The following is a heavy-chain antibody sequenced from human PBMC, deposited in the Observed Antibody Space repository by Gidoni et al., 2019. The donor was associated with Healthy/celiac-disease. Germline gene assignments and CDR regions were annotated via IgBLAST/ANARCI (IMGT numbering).Heavy chain of an antibody. CDR3: AAAGYTAMADGMDV. D-gene: IGHD5-18*01. CDR1: GFTFTSSA. Sequence: QMQLVQSGPGVKKPGTSVKVSCKASGFTFTSSAVPWVRQARGQRLAWIGWIVVCSGNTNYAQKFQERVTITRDMSTSTAYMELSSLRSEDTAVYYCAAAGYTAMADGMDVWGQGTTVTVSS. V-gene: IGHV1-58*01. CDR2: IVVCSGNT. J-gene: IGHJ6*02.